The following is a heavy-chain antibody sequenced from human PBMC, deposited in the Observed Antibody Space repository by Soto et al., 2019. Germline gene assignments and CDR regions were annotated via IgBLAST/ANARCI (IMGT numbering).Heavy chain of an antibody. CDR1: RYTFTDYY. V-gene: IGHV1-2*04. J-gene: IGHJ6*03. Sequence: ASVKVSCKASRYTFTDYYMHWVRQAPGQGLEWMGWINPNSGGTNYAQKFQGWVTMTRDTSISTAYMEVSRLRSDDTAVYYCARGTAGDFWSDYYSSTYMDVWGKGTTVTSP. CDR3: ARGTAGDFWSDYYSSTYMDV. D-gene: IGHD3-3*01. CDR2: INPNSGGT.